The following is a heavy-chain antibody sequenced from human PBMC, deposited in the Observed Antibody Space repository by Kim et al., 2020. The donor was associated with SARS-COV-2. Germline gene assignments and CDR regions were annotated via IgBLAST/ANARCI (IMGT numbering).Heavy chain of an antibody. CDR1: GYTFTGHG. Sequence: ASVKVSCKASGYTFTGHGISWVRQAPGQGLEWMGWINPYNGDTYYAQKIQGRVTMTTDTSTGTAYMELRSLRFDDTAIYYCARRLTAVTPYYGMDVWGQGTTVTVSS. CDR3: ARRLTAVTPYYGMDV. CDR2: INPYNGDT. J-gene: IGHJ6*02. V-gene: IGHV1-18*01. D-gene: IGHD2-15*01.